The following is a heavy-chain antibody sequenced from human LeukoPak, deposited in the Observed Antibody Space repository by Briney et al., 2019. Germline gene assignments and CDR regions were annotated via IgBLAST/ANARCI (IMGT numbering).Heavy chain of an antibody. Sequence: PSETLSLTCAVYGGSFSGYFWSWIRQTPGKGLESIGEVNHSGSPKYNPSLESRVTISVDTSKIHFSLNLTSVTAADTAVYYCARNPVTRSPAGAFDIWGQGTVVTVSS. J-gene: IGHJ3*02. CDR3: ARNPVTRSPAGAFDI. CDR1: GGSFSGYF. V-gene: IGHV4-34*01. D-gene: IGHD4-17*01. CDR2: VNHSGSP.